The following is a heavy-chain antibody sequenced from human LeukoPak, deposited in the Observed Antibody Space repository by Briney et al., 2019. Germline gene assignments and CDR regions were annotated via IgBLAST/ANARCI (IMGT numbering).Heavy chain of an antibody. D-gene: IGHD6-13*01. CDR3: ARDPYTSSWYWAFDI. CDR1: GFTFSSYW. CDR2: INSDGSST. J-gene: IGHJ3*02. V-gene: IGHV3-74*01. Sequence: GGSLRLSCAASGFTFSSYWMHWVRQAPGKGLVWVSRINSDGSSTSYADSVKGRFTISRDSSKNTLYLQMNSLRPEDTALYYCARDPYTSSWYWAFDIWGQGTMVTVSS.